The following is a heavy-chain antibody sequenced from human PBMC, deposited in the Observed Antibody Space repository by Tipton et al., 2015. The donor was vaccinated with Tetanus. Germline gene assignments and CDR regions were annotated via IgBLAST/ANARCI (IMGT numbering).Heavy chain of an antibody. CDR3: ARGLDPYKSGNF. V-gene: IGHV4-59*12. CDR2: VDYFGST. Sequence: TLSLTCTVSGGSISTYHWNWIRQSPGKGLEWIGYVDYFGSTKINPSLKSRVAMSVDTSKNQFSLRLTSVTAADTAVYFRARGLDPYKSGNFWGQGTLVTVSS. D-gene: IGHD5-24*01. J-gene: IGHJ4*02. CDR1: GGSISTYH.